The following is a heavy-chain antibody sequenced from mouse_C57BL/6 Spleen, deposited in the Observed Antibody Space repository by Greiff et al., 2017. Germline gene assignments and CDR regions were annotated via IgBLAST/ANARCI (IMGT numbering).Heavy chain of an antibody. CDR3: AREFMNYFDY. Sequence: EVQLQQSGPELVKPGASVKISCKASGYTFTDYYMNWVKQSHGKSLEWIGDINPNNGGTSYNQKFKGKATLTVDKSSSTAYMELRSLTSEDSAVYYCAREFMNYFDYWGQGTTLTVSS. D-gene: IGHD1-1*01. J-gene: IGHJ2*01. CDR1: GYTFTDYY. CDR2: INPNNGGT. V-gene: IGHV1-26*01.